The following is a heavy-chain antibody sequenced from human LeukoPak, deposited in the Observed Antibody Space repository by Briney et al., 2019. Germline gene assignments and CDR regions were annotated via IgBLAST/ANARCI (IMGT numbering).Heavy chain of an antibody. V-gene: IGHV1-8*01. J-gene: IGHJ4*02. CDR3: ARGTIGYYGSGTSYYFDY. Sequence: ASVKVSCKASGYTFTSYDINWVRQATGQGLEWMGWMNPNSGNTGYAQKFQGRVTMTRNTSISTAYMELSSLRSEDTAVYYCARGTIGYYGSGTSYYFDYWGQGTLVTVSS. CDR1: GYTFTSYD. CDR2: MNPNSGNT. D-gene: IGHD3-10*01.